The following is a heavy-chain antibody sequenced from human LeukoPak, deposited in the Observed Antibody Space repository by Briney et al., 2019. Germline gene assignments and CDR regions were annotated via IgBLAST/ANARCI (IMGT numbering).Heavy chain of an antibody. CDR2: ISGSGDNT. D-gene: IGHD6-13*01. CDR3: AKDLQGLAAVVAIFDY. CDR1: GFTFSSYG. Sequence: GGSLRLSCAASGFTFSSYGMSWVRRAPGKGLEWVSAISGSGDNTYYADSVQGRFTISRDNSKNTLYLQMNSLRADDTAVYYCAKDLQGLAAVVAIFDYWGQGTLVTVSS. J-gene: IGHJ4*02. V-gene: IGHV3-23*01.